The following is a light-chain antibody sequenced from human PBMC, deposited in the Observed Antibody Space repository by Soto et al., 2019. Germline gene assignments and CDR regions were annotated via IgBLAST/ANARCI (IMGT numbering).Light chain of an antibody. J-gene: IGKJ1*01. CDR3: HQRQSWPRT. V-gene: IGKV3-15*01. CDR2: DTS. CDR1: RGIGST. Sequence: EVVMTQSPATLSVSPGERATLSCRASRGIGSTLAWYQQKPGQTPRLLIYDTSTRATGVPARFIGSASGTEFTLTITSLQSEDFAVYYCHQRQSWPRTFGQGTKVDI.